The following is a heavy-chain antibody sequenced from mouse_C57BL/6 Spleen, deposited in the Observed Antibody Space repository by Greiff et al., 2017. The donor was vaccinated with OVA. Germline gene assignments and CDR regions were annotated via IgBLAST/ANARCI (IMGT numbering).Heavy chain of an antibody. D-gene: IGHD1-1*01. CDR3: ASGVYYYGSSDY. V-gene: IGHV1-26*01. J-gene: IGHJ2*01. CDR1: GYTFTDYY. Sequence: VQLQQSGPELVKPGASVKISCKASGYTFTDYYMNWVKQSHGKSLEWIGDINPNNGGTSYNQKFKGKATLTVDQSSSTAYMELRSLTSEDSAVYYCASGVYYYGSSDYWGQGTTLTVSS. CDR2: INPNNGGT.